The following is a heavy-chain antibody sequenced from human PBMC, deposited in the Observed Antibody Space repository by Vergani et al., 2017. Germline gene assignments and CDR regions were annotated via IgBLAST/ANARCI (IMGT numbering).Heavy chain of an antibody. CDR2: ISSSGSTI. J-gene: IGHJ4*02. CDR3: ARGEGCGDLGDY. CDR1: GFTFSSYE. Sequence: EVQLVESGGGLVQPGGSLRLSCAASGFTFSSYEMNWVRQAPGKGLEWVSYISSSGSTISYADSVKGRFTISRDNAKNSLYLQMTSLRAEDTAVYYCARGEGCGDLGDYWGQGTLVTVSS. V-gene: IGHV3-48*03. D-gene: IGHD3-10*01.